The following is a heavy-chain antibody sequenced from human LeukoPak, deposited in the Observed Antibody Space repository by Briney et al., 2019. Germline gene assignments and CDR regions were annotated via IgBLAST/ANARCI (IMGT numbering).Heavy chain of an antibody. V-gene: IGHV4-39*07. CDR3: ARGQARLAWFDP. CDR2: IYHSGSA. J-gene: IGHJ5*02. D-gene: IGHD6-19*01. CDR1: GGSISSSSYY. Sequence: SETLSLTCTVSGGSISSSSYYWRWIRQPPGRVLEWIGSIYHSGSAYYIPSLKSRVTMSLDTSKNQFSLRLRSVTAADTRVYYCARGQARLAWFDPWGQGTLVTVSS.